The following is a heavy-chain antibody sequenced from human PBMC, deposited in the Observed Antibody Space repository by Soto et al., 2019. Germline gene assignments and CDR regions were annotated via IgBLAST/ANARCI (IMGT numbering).Heavy chain of an antibody. Sequence: QVQLVQSGAEVKKPGASVKVSFKASGYTFTSYGISWVRRAPGQGLEWMGSISAYNGNTNYAQKLQGRVTMTTDTSTSTAYMELRSLRSDDTAVYYCARCREIAVAGTVGWFDPWGQGTLVTVSS. J-gene: IGHJ5*02. CDR2: ISAYNGNT. CDR3: ARCREIAVAGTVGWFDP. V-gene: IGHV1-18*01. D-gene: IGHD6-19*01. CDR1: GYTFTSYG.